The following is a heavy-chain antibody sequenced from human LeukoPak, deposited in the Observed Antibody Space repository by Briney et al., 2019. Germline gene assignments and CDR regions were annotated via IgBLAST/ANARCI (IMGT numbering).Heavy chain of an antibody. CDR1: GGSINSYY. CDR2: IYPTGTT. Sequence: SETLSLTCTVSGGSINSYYWGWVRQPAGKGLEWIGRIYPTGTTNYSPSFKSRLTMSLDTSKNQFFLKLGSVTAADTAVYYCGRQGYTASYYFVDYWSQGTLVTVSS. CDR3: GRQGYTASYYFVDY. D-gene: IGHD3-10*01. J-gene: IGHJ4*02. V-gene: IGHV4-4*07.